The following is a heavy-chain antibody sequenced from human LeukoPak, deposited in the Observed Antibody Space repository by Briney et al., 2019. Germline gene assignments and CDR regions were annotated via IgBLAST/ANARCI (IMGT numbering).Heavy chain of an antibody. D-gene: IGHD3-10*01. CDR3: ARHGSITMVRGRLRYYYMDV. CDR1: GFTFSSYA. CDR2: ISGSGGST. V-gene: IGHV3-23*01. Sequence: GGSLRLSCAASGFTFSSYAMSWVRQAPGKGLEWVSAISGSGGSTYYADSVKGRFTISRDNSKNTAYLQMNSLRAEDTAVYYCARHGSITMVRGRLRYYYMDVWGKGTTVTISS. J-gene: IGHJ6*03.